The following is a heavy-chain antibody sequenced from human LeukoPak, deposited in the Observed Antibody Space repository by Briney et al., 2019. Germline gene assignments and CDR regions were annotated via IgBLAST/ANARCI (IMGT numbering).Heavy chain of an antibody. V-gene: IGHV1-69*05. J-gene: IGHJ4*02. CDR2: IIPIFGTA. CDR3: ARDGPSGYYPDY. CDR1: GGPFSSYA. D-gene: IGHD3-22*01. Sequence: GASVKVSCKASGGPFSSYAISRVRQAPGQGLEWMGRIIPIFGTANYAQKFQGRVTITTDESTSTAYMELSSLRSEDTAVYYCARDGPSGYYPDYWGQGTLVTVSP.